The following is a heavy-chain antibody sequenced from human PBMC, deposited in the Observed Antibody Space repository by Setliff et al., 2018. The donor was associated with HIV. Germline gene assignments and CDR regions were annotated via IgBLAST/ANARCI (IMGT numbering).Heavy chain of an antibody. CDR3: ARATSAPGSTPD. J-gene: IGHJ4*02. Sequence: PSETLSLTCTVSGDSISTAYWTWIRQPPGKGLEWIGRIYMTGGTSSNPSLRRRVIMSLDTPKTQSSLKLSSVTAADTAVYYCARATSAPGSTPDWGQGILVTVSS. V-gene: IGHV4-4*07. CDR1: GDSISTAY. D-gene: IGHD6-6*01. CDR2: IYMTGGT.